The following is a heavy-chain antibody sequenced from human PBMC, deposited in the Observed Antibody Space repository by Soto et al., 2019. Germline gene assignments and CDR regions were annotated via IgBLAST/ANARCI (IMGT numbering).Heavy chain of an antibody. CDR1: GGSISSYY. J-gene: IGHJ6*02. D-gene: IGHD2-21*01. CDR2: IYYSGST. CDR3: VYLYDEMAAGDTYSGVDV. Sequence: PSETLSLTCTVSGGSISSYYWSWIRQPPGKGLEWIGYIYYSGSTNYNPSLKSRVTISVDTSKNQFSLKLSSVTAADTAVYYCVYLYDEMAAGDTYSGVDVWGQGTTVTVSS. V-gene: IGHV4-59*01.